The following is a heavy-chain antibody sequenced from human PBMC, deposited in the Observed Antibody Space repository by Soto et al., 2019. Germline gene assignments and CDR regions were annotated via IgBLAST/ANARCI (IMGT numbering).Heavy chain of an antibody. D-gene: IGHD3-3*01. CDR3: ATGTEITIFGVVTDYGMDV. CDR2: FDPEDGET. Sequence: ASVKVSCKVSGYTQTELSMHWVRQAPGKGLEWMGGFDPEDGETIYAQKFQGRVTMTEDTSTDTAYMELSSLRSEDTAVYYCATGTEITIFGVVTDYGMDVWGQGTTVTVSS. CDR1: GYTQTELS. J-gene: IGHJ6*02. V-gene: IGHV1-24*01.